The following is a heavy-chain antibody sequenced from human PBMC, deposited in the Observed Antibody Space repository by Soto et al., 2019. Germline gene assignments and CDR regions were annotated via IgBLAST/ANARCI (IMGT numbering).Heavy chain of an antibody. CDR1: GLTLSTSS. Sequence: EVQLVESGGMLVQPGGSLRLSCAASGLTLSTSSMNWVRQAPGKGLVWISYIRRHTSVTAYPDSVKVRFTISRDGAKNSLYLQMDSLRVEDTAVYYWGKVADSGYYTVGRWGQGTLVTVSS. CDR3: GKVADSGYYTVGR. CDR2: IRRHTSVT. V-gene: IGHV3-48*01. D-gene: IGHD3-22*01. J-gene: IGHJ4*02.